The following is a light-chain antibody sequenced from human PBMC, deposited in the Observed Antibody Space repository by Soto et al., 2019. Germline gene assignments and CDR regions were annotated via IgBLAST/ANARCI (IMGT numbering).Light chain of an antibody. CDR3: QHYGYSLWT. V-gene: IGKV3-20*01. CDR2: GVS. CDR1: QSLTSSY. J-gene: IGKJ1*01. Sequence: EVVLTQSPGTLSLSPGETATLSCSASQSLTSSYLAWYQQRPGQAPRLLLDGVSSRATGIPDRFSGSGSGTDFTLTITRLEPEDFAVYYCQHYGYSLWTFGQGTKVEIK.